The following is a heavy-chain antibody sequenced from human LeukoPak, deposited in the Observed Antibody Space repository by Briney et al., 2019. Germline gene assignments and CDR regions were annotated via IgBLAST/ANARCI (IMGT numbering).Heavy chain of an antibody. Sequence: SQTLSLTCTVSGGSISSGSYYWSWIRQPAGKGLEWIGRIYTSGSTNYNPSLKSRVTISVDTSKNQFSLKLSSVTAADTAVYYCARDPWGRAVAGYFDYWGQGTLVTVSS. D-gene: IGHD6-19*01. J-gene: IGHJ4*02. CDR3: ARDPWGRAVAGYFDY. CDR2: IYTSGST. CDR1: GGSISSGSYY. V-gene: IGHV4-61*02.